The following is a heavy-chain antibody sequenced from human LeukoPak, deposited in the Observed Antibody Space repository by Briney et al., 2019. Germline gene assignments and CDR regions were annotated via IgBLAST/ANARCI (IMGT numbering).Heavy chain of an antibody. CDR1: GNYG. Sequence: PGGSLRLSCVVSGNYGMSWVRQAPGKGLEWVSGISESGGGTNYADSVRGRFTISRDNSLNTLYLQMNSLRAEDTAVYFCAKRGVVIRGVLVIGFHKEAYYFDYWGQGILVTVSS. CDR2: ISESGGGT. CDR3: AKRGVVIRGVLVIGFHKEAYYFDY. V-gene: IGHV3-23*01. J-gene: IGHJ4*02. D-gene: IGHD3-10*01.